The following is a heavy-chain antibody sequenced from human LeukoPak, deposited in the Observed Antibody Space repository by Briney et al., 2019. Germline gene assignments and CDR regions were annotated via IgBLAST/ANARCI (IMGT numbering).Heavy chain of an antibody. CDR2: INHSGST. Sequence: SETLSLTCAVYGGSFSGYYWSWIRQPPGKGLEWIGEINHSGSTNYNPSLKSRVTISVDTSKNQFSLKLSSVISSDTAVSYCARGRWIAAAGTIFQHWGQGTLVTVSS. CDR3: ARGRWIAAAGTIFQH. V-gene: IGHV4-34*01. CDR1: GGSFSGYY. J-gene: IGHJ1*01. D-gene: IGHD6-13*01.